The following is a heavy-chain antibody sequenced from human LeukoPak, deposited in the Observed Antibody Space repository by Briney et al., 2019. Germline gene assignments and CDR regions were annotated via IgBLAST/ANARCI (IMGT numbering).Heavy chain of an antibody. CDR3: ARAGEGSTVPFDF. Sequence: GGSLRLSCAASGFTFSSYGMHWVRQAPGKGLEWVAVISYDGSNKYYADSVKGRFTISRDNSKNTLYLQMNSLRAEDTAVYYCARAGEGSTVPFDFWGQGTLVTVSS. D-gene: IGHD4-17*01. CDR2: ISYDGSNK. CDR1: GFTFSSYG. V-gene: IGHV3-30*03. J-gene: IGHJ4*02.